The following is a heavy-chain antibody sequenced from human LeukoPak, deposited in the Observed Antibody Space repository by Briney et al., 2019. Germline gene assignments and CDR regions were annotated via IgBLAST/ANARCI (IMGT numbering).Heavy chain of an antibody. CDR3: ARDQEGYCSSTSCFPKDDAFDI. CDR1: GSTFSSYA. Sequence: ASVKVSCKASGSTFSSYAISWVRQAPGQGLEWMGGIIPIFGTANYAQKFQGRVTITADESTSTAYMELSSLRSEDTAVYYCARDQEGYCSSTSCFPKDDAFDIWGQGTMVTVSS. V-gene: IGHV1-69*13. CDR2: IIPIFGTA. D-gene: IGHD2-2*01. J-gene: IGHJ3*02.